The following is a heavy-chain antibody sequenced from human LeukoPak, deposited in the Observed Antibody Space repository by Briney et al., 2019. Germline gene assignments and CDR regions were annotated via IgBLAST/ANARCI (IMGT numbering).Heavy chain of an antibody. CDR3: AREPTYDDILTGYRHYYYYYYMDV. J-gene: IGHJ6*03. Sequence: SQTLSLTCTVSGGSISSYYWSCIRQPAGKGLEWIGRIYTSGITNYNPSLTSRVTMSLDTSKNQFSLKLSSVTAADTAVYYCAREPTYDDILTGYRHYYYYYYMDVWGKGTTVTVSS. CDR2: IYTSGIT. CDR1: GGSISSYY. D-gene: IGHD3-9*01. V-gene: IGHV4-4*07.